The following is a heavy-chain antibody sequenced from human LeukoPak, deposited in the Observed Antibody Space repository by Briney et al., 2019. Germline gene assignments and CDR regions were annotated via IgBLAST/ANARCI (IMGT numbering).Heavy chain of an antibody. CDR1: GFTVYNNF. V-gene: IGHV3-66*01. CDR2: IYSNGDT. Sequence: PGGSLRLSCAVSGFTVYNNFMHWVRQVPGKGLQWVSLIYSNGDTRYAGSVKGRFTISRDNAKNSLYLQMNSLRAEDTAVYYCARMRSSSGPAGAFDIWGQGTMVTVSS. CDR3: ARMRSSSGPAGAFDI. J-gene: IGHJ3*02. D-gene: IGHD6-13*01.